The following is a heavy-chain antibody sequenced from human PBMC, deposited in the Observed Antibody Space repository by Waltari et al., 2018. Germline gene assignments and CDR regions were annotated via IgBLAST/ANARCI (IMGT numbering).Heavy chain of an antibody. D-gene: IGHD3-3*01. V-gene: IGHV3-72*01. J-gene: IGHJ3*02. CDR1: GFTFSDHY. CDR3: AREWGYDFWSGRTAFDI. CDR2: TRNKANSYTT. Sequence: EVQLVESGGGLVQPGGSLRLSCAASGFTFSDHYMDWVRQAPGKGLEWVGRTRNKANSYTTEYAASVKGRFTISRDDSKNSLYLQMNSLKTEDTAVYYCAREWGYDFWSGRTAFDIWGQGTMVTVSS.